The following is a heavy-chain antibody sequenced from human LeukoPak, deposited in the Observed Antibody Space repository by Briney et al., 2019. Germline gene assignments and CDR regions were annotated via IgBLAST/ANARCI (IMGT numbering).Heavy chain of an antibody. CDR2: IIPILGIA. Sequence: KVSCKASGYTFTSYGISWVRQVPGQGLEWMGRIIPILGIANYAQKFQGRVTITADKSTSTAYMELSSLRSEDTAVYYCARDPVGATTSFHYWGQGTLVTVSS. D-gene: IGHD1-26*01. CDR3: ARDPVGATTSFHY. CDR1: GYTFTSYG. J-gene: IGHJ4*02. V-gene: IGHV1-69*04.